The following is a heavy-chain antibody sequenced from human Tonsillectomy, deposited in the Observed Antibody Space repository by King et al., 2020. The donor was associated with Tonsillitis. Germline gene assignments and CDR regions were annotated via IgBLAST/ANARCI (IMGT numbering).Heavy chain of an antibody. Sequence: VQLQESGPGLVKPSQTLSLTCTVSGGSISSGSYYWSWIRQPAGKGLEWMGRFDTRESTNYNPSLNSRVTMSVDTSKNQFSLKVSSVTAADTAVYYCAREGCSSTSCSHFDYWGQGTLVTVSS. CDR3: AREGCSSTSCSHFDY. CDR1: GGSISSGSYY. J-gene: IGHJ4*02. D-gene: IGHD2-2*01. V-gene: IGHV4-61*02. CDR2: FDTREST.